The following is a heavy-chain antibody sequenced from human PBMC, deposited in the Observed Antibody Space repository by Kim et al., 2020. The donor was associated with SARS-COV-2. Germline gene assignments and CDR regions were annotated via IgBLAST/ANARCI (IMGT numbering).Heavy chain of an antibody. J-gene: IGHJ4*02. V-gene: IGHV3-11*01. CDR2: ISSSGSTI. D-gene: IGHD3-16*02. CDR1: GFTFSDYY. Sequence: GGSLRLSCAASGFTFSDYYMSWIRQAPGKGLEWVSYISSSGSTIYYADTVKGRFTISRDNAKNSLYLQMNSLRAEDTAVYYCAREGKDYVWGSYRYTFYFDYWGQGTLVTVSS. CDR3: AREGKDYVWGSYRYTFYFDY.